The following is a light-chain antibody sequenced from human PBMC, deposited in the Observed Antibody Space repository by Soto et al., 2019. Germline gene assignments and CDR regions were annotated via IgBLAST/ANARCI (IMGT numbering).Light chain of an antibody. Sequence: EILMTHSPGTLSVSPGERATLSCRASQSVSSNLAWYQQKPGQAPRLLIYGASTRATGIPARFSGSGSGTEFTLTISSLQSEDFAVYYCQQYNNWLPITFGQGTRLEIK. J-gene: IGKJ5*01. CDR1: QSVSSN. V-gene: IGKV3-15*01. CDR3: QQYNNWLPIT. CDR2: GAS.